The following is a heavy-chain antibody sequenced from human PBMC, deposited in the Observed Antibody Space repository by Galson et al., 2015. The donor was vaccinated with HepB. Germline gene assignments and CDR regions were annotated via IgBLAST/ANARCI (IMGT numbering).Heavy chain of an antibody. J-gene: IGHJ6*02. D-gene: IGHD3-22*01. CDR3: ARVPFTMIDLYYYYGMDV. CDR2: ISAYNGNT. CDR1: GYTFTSYG. Sequence: SVKVSCKASGYTFTSYGISWVRQAPGQGLEWMGWISAYNGNTNYAQKLQGRVTMTTDTSTSTAYMELRSLRSDDTAVYYCARVPFTMIDLYYYYGMDVWGQGTTVTVSS. V-gene: IGHV1-18*04.